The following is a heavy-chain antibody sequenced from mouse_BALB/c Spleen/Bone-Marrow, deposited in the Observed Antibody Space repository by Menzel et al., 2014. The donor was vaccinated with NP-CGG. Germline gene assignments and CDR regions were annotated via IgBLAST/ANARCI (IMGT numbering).Heavy chain of an antibody. CDR3: ARGGNFQAWFAY. CDR1: GYSFTGYF. D-gene: IGHD2-1*01. J-gene: IGHJ3*01. CDR2: INPYNGDT. Sequence: VQLQQSGPELVKPGASVKISCKDSGYSFTGYFMNWVMQSPGKSLEWIGRINPYNGDTFYNQKFKGKATLTVDKSSSTDHMELRSLASEDSAVYYCARGGNFQAWFAYWGQGTLVT. V-gene: IGHV1-20*02.